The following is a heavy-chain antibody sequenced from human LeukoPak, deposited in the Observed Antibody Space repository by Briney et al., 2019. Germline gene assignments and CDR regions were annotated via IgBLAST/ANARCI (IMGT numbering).Heavy chain of an antibody. CDR1: GFTFSNAW. V-gene: IGHV3-15*01. CDR3: TTVGVY. CDR2: IKSKTDGETT. D-gene: IGHD3-16*01. J-gene: IGHJ4*02. Sequence: GGSLRLSCAASGFTFSNAWMSWVRQAPGKGLEWVGRIKSKTDGETTDYAAPVKGRFTISRDDSRNTLYLQMSSLKTEDTAVYYCTTVGVYWGQGTLVTVSS.